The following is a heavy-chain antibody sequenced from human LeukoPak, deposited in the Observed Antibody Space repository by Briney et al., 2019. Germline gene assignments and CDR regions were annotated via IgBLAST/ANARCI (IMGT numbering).Heavy chain of an antibody. Sequence: GGSLRLSCVGSGFTFSTYWMTWVRQAPGKGLEWVAVILSDGSNKYYADSVKGRFTISRDNSKNTLYVQMNSLRAEDTAVYYCARDMTGYSSSWNFDYWGQGTLVTVSS. V-gene: IGHV3-30*03. CDR3: ARDMTGYSSSWNFDY. J-gene: IGHJ4*02. CDR2: ILSDGSNK. CDR1: GFTFSTYW. D-gene: IGHD6-13*01.